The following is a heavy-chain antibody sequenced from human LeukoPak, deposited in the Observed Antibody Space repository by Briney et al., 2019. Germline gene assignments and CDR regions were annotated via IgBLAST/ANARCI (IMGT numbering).Heavy chain of an antibody. CDR1: GGSFSGYY. J-gene: IGHJ4*02. CDR3: ALGYGAVGLIDY. CDR2: INHSGST. Sequence: PSETLSLTCAVYGGSFSGYYWSWIRQPPGKGLEWIGEINHSGSTNYNPSLKSRVTISVDTSKNQFSLKLSSVTAADTAVYYCALGYGAVGLIDYWGQGTLVTVSS. D-gene: IGHD5-12*01. V-gene: IGHV4-34*01.